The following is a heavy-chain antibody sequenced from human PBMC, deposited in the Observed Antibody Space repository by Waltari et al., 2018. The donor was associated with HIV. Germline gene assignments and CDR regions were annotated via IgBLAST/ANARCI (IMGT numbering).Heavy chain of an antibody. CDR1: GYSITSAHY. CDR3: ARLMSTTRFDS. CDR2: ISHSGKT. D-gene: IGHD1-7*01. Sequence: QVQLQESGPGLVKPSETLSLTCRVSGYSITSAHYWGWIRQPPGKGLQWIGSISHSGKTYYDPTLKSRINSSRDTSKNLFSLELTSVIAADTAVYYCARLMSTTRFDSWGQGTLVSVSS. J-gene: IGHJ4*02. V-gene: IGHV4-38-2*01.